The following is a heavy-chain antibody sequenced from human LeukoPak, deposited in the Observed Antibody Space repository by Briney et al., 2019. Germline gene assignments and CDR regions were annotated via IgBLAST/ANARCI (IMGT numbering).Heavy chain of an antibody. D-gene: IGHD4-23*01. CDR2: MSPNSGNT. V-gene: IGHV1-8*01. Sequence: AAVTVSCKASGYSFINYDINWVRQAAGQGLEWMGWMSPNSGNTGYVQKFQGRVTMTSNSSLNTAYMELNDLRSADTAVYYCARVRRTTVVIPSRPNHYLDVWGKGTTVTVFS. CDR3: ARVRRTTVVIPSRPNHYLDV. CDR1: GYSFINYD. J-gene: IGHJ6*03.